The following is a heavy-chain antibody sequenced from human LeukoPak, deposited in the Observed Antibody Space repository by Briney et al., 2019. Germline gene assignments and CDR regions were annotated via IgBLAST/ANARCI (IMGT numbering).Heavy chain of an antibody. CDR1: GFPFSEYD. CDR2: ISSSSSYI. D-gene: IGHD4-17*01. V-gene: IGHV3-21*01. Sequence: GGSLRLSCAASGFPFSEYDFHWVRQAPGKGLEWVSSISSSSSYIYYADSVKGRFTISRDNAKNSLYLQMNSLRAEDTAVYYCARENGEYGDYHDYWGQGTLVTVPS. J-gene: IGHJ4*02. CDR3: ARENGEYGDYHDY.